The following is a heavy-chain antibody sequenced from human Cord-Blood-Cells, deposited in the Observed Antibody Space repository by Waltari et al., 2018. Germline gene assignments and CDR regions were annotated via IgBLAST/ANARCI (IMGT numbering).Heavy chain of an antibody. CDR3: ARPRRGYCSGGSCSYWYFDL. Sequence: QVQLVQSGAEVKKPGASVKVSCKASGYTFTSYDLNWVRQATGQGLEWMGWMNPNSGNKGYAQKFQGRVTITRNTSISTAYMELSSLRSEDTAVYYCARPRRGYCSGGSCSYWYFDLWGRGTLVTVSS. V-gene: IGHV1-8*03. CDR2: MNPNSGNK. D-gene: IGHD2-15*01. CDR1: GYTFTSYD. J-gene: IGHJ2*01.